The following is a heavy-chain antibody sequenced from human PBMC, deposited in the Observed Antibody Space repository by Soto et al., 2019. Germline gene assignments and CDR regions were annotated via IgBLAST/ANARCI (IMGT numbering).Heavy chain of an antibody. J-gene: IGHJ4*02. CDR3: AMIEYSSGSDY. V-gene: IGHV1-69*01. CDR2: IMPIFGTT. D-gene: IGHD6-19*01. CDR1: GGTFSSFP. Sequence: QVQLVQSGAEVKKPGSLVKVSCKASGGTFSSFPIAWVRQAPGQGLEWVGGIMPIFGTTKYAQNFRDRVTIYADESTSTAYMELSSLRFEDTAVYYCAMIEYSSGSDYWGQGTLVTVFS.